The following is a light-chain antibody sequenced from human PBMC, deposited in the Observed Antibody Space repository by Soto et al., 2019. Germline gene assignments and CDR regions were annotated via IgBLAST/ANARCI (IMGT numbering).Light chain of an antibody. CDR3: QEYGHSPRT. J-gene: IGKJ1*01. CDR1: QCVSSSS. V-gene: IGKV3-20*01. Sequence: EIVLTQSPGTLSLSPGERATLSCRASQCVSSSSLAWYQQKPGQAPRLLIYGASSRATGIPDRFSGSGSGTDFTLTISRLEPEDFAVYYCQEYGHSPRTFGQGTKVDI. CDR2: GAS.